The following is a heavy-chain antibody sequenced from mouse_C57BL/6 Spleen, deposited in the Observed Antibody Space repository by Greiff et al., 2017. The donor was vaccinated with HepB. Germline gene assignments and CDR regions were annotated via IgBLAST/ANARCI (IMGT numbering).Heavy chain of an antibody. CDR2: IDPEDGET. D-gene: IGHD1-1*01. CDR1: GFNIKDYY. CDR3: AREPGKGFYAMDY. J-gene: IGHJ4*01. V-gene: IGHV14-2*01. Sequence: VQRVESGAELVKPGASVKLSCTASGFNIKDYYMHWVKQRTEQGLEWIGRIDPEDGETKYAPKFQGKATITADTSSNTAYLQLSSLTSEDTAVYYCAREPGKGFYAMDYWGQGTSVTVSS.